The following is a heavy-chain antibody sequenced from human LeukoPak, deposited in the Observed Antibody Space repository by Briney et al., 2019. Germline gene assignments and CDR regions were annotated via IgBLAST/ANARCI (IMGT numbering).Heavy chain of an antibody. J-gene: IGHJ3*02. CDR3: AREQPLYGGNPYGDI. CDR1: GYTFTSYA. V-gene: IGHV7-4-1*02. CDR2: INTNTGNP. Sequence: ASVRVSCKASGYTFTSYAMNWVRQAPGQGLEWMGWINTNTGNPTYAQGFTGRFVFSLDTSVSTAYLQISSLKAEDTAVYYCAREQPLYGGNPYGDIWGQGTLVTVSS. D-gene: IGHD4-23*01.